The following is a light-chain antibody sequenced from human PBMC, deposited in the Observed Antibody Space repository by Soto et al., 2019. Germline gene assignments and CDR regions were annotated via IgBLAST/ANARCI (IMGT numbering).Light chain of an antibody. Sequence: EIVLTQSPGTLSLSPGERGTLSCRASQSVSSNYLAWYQQKPGQAPRLLIYSAFSTAAGIPARFSGSGSWTDFTLTISTLEPEDFAVYYCQYYGSSPWTFGQGTKVEIK. CDR1: QSVSSNY. CDR2: SAF. CDR3: QYYGSSPWT. J-gene: IGKJ1*01. V-gene: IGKV3-20*01.